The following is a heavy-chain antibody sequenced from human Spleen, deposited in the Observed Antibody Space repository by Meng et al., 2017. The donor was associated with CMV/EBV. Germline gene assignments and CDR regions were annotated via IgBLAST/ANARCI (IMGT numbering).Heavy chain of an antibody. CDR3: AKRTNFWSGYAA. V-gene: IGHV3-13*03. CDR2: IGTAGDT. Sequence: GESLKISCAACGFTFSSYDMHWVRQATGKGLEWVSAIGTAGDTYYPGSVKGQFTISRDNSKSTLYLQMNSLRVEDTAVYYCAKRTNFWSGYAAWGQGTLVTVSS. CDR1: GFTFSSYD. J-gene: IGHJ5*02. D-gene: IGHD3-3*01.